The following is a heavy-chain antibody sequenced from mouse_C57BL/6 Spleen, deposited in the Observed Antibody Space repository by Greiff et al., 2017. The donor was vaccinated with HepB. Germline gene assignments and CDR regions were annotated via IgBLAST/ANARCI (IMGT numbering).Heavy chain of an antibody. V-gene: IGHV14-1*01. CDR2: IDPEDGDT. J-gene: IGHJ1*03. CDR1: GFNIKDYY. Sequence: EVQLQQSGAELVRPGASVKLSCTASGFNIKDYYMHWVKQRPEQGLEWIGRIDPEDGDTEYAPKFQGKATMTADTSSNTAYLPLSSLTSEDTAVYYCTTDDGYHRGYFDVWGTGTTVTVSS. CDR3: TTDDGYHRGYFDV. D-gene: IGHD2-3*01.